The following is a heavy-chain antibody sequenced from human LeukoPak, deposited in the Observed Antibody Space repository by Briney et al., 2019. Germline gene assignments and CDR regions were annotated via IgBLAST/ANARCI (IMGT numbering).Heavy chain of an antibody. CDR2: IYTSGST. CDR3: ARGKGYYVYVWGSYRPLYCFDY. Sequence: PSETLSLTRYLSGGSISSYFRSWLRQPARKGLAWIGRIYTSGSTNYNPSLKSRVTMSVDTSKNQSSLRLSSVTAADTAVDYCARGKGYYVYVWGSYRPLYCFDYWGQGTLVTVSS. J-gene: IGHJ4*02. V-gene: IGHV4-4*07. CDR1: GGSISSYF. D-gene: IGHD3-16*02.